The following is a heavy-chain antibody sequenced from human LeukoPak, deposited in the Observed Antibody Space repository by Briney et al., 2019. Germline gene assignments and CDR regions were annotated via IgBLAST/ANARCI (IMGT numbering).Heavy chain of an antibody. J-gene: IGHJ6*03. CDR2: IWYDGSNK. CDR1: GFTFSSYG. D-gene: IGHD2-2*01. V-gene: IGHV3-33*01. CDR3: ARDSIVVVSYYYMDV. Sequence: GALRLSCAASGFTFSSYGMHWVRQAPGKGLEWVAVIWYDGSNKYYADSVKGRFTTSRDNSKNTLYLQMNSLRAEDTAVYYCARDSIVVVSYYYMDVWGKGTTVTVSS.